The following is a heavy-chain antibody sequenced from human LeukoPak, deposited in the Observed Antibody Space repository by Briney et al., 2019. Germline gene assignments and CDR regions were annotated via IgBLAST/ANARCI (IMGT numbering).Heavy chain of an antibody. CDR1: GLSFTTYW. CDR2: INGDGSST. J-gene: IGHJ4*02. CDR3: ARGGSNYGDFYY. V-gene: IGHV3-74*01. Sequence: GGSLRLSCAASGLSFTTYWMHWVRQAPGEGLVWVSRINGDGSSTNYADSVKGRFTISRDNAKNTLYLQMNSLRAEDTAMYYCARGGSNYGDFYYWGQGTLVTVSP. D-gene: IGHD4-11*01.